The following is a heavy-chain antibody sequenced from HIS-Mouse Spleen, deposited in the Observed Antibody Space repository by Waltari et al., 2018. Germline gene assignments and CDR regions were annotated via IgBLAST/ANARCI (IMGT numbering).Heavy chain of an antibody. CDR3: ARDHSSSWYYYYYGMDV. Sequence: QVQLVQSGAEVKKPGASVKVSCKASGYTFTSYGTSCVRQAPGQGLEWMGWISAYNGNTNYAQKLQGRVTMTTDTSTSTAYMELRSLRSDDTAVYYCARDHSSSWYYYYYGMDVWGQGTTVTVSS. V-gene: IGHV1-18*01. D-gene: IGHD6-13*01. J-gene: IGHJ6*02. CDR2: ISAYNGNT. CDR1: GYTFTSYG.